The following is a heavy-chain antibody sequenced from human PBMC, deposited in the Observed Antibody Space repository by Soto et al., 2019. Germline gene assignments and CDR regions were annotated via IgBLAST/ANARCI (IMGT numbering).Heavy chain of an antibody. Sequence: GGSLRLSCAASGFTFSSYSMNWVRQAPGKGLEWVSYISSSSSTIYYADSVKGRFTISRDNAKNSLYLQMNSLRAEDTAVYYCARDADCSSTSCYSFYYYMDVWGKGTTVTVSS. CDR2: ISSSSSTI. CDR3: ARDADCSSTSCYSFYYYMDV. CDR1: GFTFSSYS. V-gene: IGHV3-48*01. D-gene: IGHD2-2*02. J-gene: IGHJ6*03.